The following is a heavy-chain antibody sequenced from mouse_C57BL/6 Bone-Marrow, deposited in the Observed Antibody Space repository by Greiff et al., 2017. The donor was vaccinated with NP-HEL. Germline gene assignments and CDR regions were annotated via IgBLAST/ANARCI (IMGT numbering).Heavy chain of an antibody. Sequence: EVHVVESGGGLVKPGGSLKLSCAASGFTFSDYGMHWVRQAPGKGLEWVAYISSGSSTIYYADTVKGRFTLSRDNANNTLFLQMTRLRSEDTAMYYCAPSYSGSMDYWGQGTSVTVSS. CDR3: APSYSGSMDY. CDR1: GFTFSDYG. V-gene: IGHV5-17*01. D-gene: IGHD1-1*01. CDR2: ISSGSSTI. J-gene: IGHJ4*01.